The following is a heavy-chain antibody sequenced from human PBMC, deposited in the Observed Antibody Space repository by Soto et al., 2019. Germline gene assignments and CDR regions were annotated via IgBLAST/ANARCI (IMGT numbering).Heavy chain of an antibody. CDR3: AREMGIAAAIMDY. CDR1: GGTFSSYA. V-gene: IGHV1-69*13. CDR2: IIPIFGTA. Sequence: ASVKVSCKASGGTFSSYAISLVRQAPGQGLEWMGGIIPIFGTANYAQKFQGRVTITADESTSTAYMELSSLRSEDTAVYYCAREMGIAAAIMDYWGQGTLVTVSS. J-gene: IGHJ4*02. D-gene: IGHD6-13*01.